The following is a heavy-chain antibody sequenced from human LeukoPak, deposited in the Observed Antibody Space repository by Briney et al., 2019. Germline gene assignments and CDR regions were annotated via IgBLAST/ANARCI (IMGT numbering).Heavy chain of an antibody. V-gene: IGHV4-61*01. J-gene: IGHJ4*02. CDR2: IHYSGST. CDR1: GGSVTSGTNY. Sequence: KSSETLSLTCTVSGGSVTSGTNYWSWVRQPPGKGPEWIGYIHYSGSTNYNPSLKSRVTISLDTSKNQFSLNLSSVTAADTAVYYCARLRGAMTPVTSDFDYWGQGTLVTVSS. D-gene: IGHD4-17*01. CDR3: ARLRGAMTPVTSDFDY.